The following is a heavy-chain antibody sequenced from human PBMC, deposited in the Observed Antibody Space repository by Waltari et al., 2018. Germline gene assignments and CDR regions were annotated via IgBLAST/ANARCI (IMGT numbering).Heavy chain of an antibody. Sequence: EVQLVESGGGLVQPGRSLRLSCAASGFTFDDYAMHWVRQAPGKGLEWVSGISWNSGSIGYADSVKGRFTISRDNAKNSLYLQMNSLRAEDTALYYCAKDTGLRSLDYYMDVWGKGTTVTVSS. V-gene: IGHV3-9*01. CDR3: AKDTGLRSLDYYMDV. CDR2: ISWNSGSI. J-gene: IGHJ6*03. CDR1: GFTFDDYA. D-gene: IGHD4-17*01.